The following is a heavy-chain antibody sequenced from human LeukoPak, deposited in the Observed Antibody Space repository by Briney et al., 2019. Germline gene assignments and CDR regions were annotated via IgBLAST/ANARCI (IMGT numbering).Heavy chain of an antibody. Sequence: GASVKVSCKASGYTFTSYGISWVRQAPGQGLEWMGWISAYNGNTNYAQKLQGRVTMTSDTSTSTAYMELRSLRSDDTAVYYCAGNYYDSSGYDRQAFDIWGQGTMVTVSS. D-gene: IGHD3-22*01. CDR1: GYTFTSYG. J-gene: IGHJ3*02. CDR2: ISAYNGNT. V-gene: IGHV1-18*01. CDR3: AGNYYDSSGYDRQAFDI.